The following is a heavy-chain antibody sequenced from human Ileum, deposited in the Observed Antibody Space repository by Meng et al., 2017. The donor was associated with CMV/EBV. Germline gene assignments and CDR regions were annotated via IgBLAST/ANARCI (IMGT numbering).Heavy chain of an antibody. D-gene: IGHD2-21*01. J-gene: IGHJ4*02. CDR1: GYTLIDSY. CDR3: VRGGPTAVRGNRGELFYY. Sequence: QVQRVASGAGVQKPGASLKLSCKASGYTLIDSYMHWVRQAPGQGLEWMGYINPSSGGTDTAQRFQGRVAMTRDTSISTAYMELSRATSDDTAVYYCVRGGPTAVRGNRGELFYYWGQGTLVTVSS. V-gene: IGHV1-2*02. CDR2: INPSSGGT.